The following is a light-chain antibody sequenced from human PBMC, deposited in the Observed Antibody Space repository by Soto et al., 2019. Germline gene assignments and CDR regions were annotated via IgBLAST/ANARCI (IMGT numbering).Light chain of an antibody. CDR2: EDS. Sequence: QSALTQPASVSGSPGQSITISCTGTSSDLGSYNLVSWYQQHPGKAPKLMIYEDSKRPSGVSNRFSGSKSGNTASLTISGLQTEDEADYYCCSYAGTDTWVFGGGTQLTVL. CDR3: CSYAGTDTWV. J-gene: IGLJ3*02. CDR1: SSDLGSYNL. V-gene: IGLV2-23*01.